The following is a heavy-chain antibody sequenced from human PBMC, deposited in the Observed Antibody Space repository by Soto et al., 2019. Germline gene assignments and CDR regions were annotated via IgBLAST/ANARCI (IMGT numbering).Heavy chain of an antibody. CDR2: INHSGST. V-gene: IGHV4-34*01. CDR1: GGSFSGYY. D-gene: IGHD3-10*01. J-gene: IGHJ5*02. Sequence: QVQLQQWGAGLLKPSETLSLTCAVYGGSFSGYYWSWIRQPPGKGLEWIGEINHSGSTNYNPSLRSRVTMSVDASKNQFSGKLSSVTAADTAVYYCARGPTLLLWFGATRSLRFDPWGQGTLVTVSS. CDR3: ARGPTLLLWFGATRSLRFDP.